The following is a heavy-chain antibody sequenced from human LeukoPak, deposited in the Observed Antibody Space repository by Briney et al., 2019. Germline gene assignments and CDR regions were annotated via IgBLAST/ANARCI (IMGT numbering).Heavy chain of an antibody. J-gene: IGHJ4*02. Sequence: GGSLRLSCAASGFTFSSFSMNWVRQAPGKGLEWVSYISSSSSTICYAQSVKGRFTISRDNAQNSLYLQMNSLRDEDTAVYYCAREGASGSYRWGQGTLVTVSS. V-gene: IGHV3-48*02. CDR2: ISSSSSTI. CDR1: GFTFSSFS. D-gene: IGHD3-10*01. CDR3: AREGASGSYR.